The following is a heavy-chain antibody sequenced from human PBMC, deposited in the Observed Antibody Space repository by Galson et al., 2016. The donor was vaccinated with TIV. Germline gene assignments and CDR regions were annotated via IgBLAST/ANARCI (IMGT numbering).Heavy chain of an antibody. CDR2: IHYTGTS. V-gene: IGHV4-30-4*01. D-gene: IGHD3-10*01. Sequence: TLSLTCSVSGDSISNGDYSWGWIRQSPGKGLEYIGCIHYTGTSDYKPSLKSRVSMSVDTSKSHFSMRLSSVTAADTAVYFCARAPIRGVRGVILFDFWGQGALVTVSS. J-gene: IGHJ4*02. CDR1: GDSISNGDYS. CDR3: ARAPIRGVRGVILFDF.